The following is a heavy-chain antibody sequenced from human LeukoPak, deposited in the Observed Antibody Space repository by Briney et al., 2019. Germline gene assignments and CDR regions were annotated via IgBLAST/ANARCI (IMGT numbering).Heavy chain of an antibody. J-gene: IGHJ4*02. Sequence: PGGSLKFSYPPLGLPFITYTLNWVRQLPGKGLEWVSSISSSSSYIYYAGSVKGRFTISRDNSKNTLYLQMNSLRAEDTAVYYCAKDRGLFDYWGQGTLVTVSS. CDR2: ISSSSSYI. D-gene: IGHD3/OR15-3a*01. CDR1: GLPFITYT. V-gene: IGHV3-21*04. CDR3: AKDRGLFDY.